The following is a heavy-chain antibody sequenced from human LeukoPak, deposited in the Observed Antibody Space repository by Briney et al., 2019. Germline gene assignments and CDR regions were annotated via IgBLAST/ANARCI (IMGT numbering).Heavy chain of an antibody. CDR3: ARLDRIAVAAGGDY. J-gene: IGHJ4*02. V-gene: IGHV3-7*01. Sequence: GGSLRLSCAASGFTFSSYWMSLVRQAPGKGLEWVANIKQDGSEKYYVDSVKGRFTISRDNAKNSLYLQMNSLRAEDTAVYYCARLDRIAVAAGGDYWGQGTLATVSS. CDR2: IKQDGSEK. D-gene: IGHD6-19*01. CDR1: GFTFSSYW.